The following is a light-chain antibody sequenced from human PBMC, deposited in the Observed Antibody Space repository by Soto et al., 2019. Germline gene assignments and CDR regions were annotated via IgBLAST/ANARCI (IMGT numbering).Light chain of an antibody. CDR2: GVT. V-gene: IGLV2-14*01. CDR3: SSYTSASTLLYL. Sequence: QSALTQPASVSGSPGQSITISCTGTSSGVGGYNYVSWYQQHPGIAPKLLIYGVTNRPSGVSTRFSGSKSGNTASLTISGRQAEDEADYHCSSYTSASTLLYLFGTGTKVTVL. CDR1: SSGVGGYNY. J-gene: IGLJ1*01.